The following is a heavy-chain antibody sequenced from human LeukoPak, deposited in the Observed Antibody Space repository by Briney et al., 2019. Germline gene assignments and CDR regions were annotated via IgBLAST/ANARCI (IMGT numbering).Heavy chain of an antibody. Sequence: SETLSLTCTVSGGSISSYYWSWIRQPPGKGLEWIGSIYHSGSTYYNPSLKSRVTISVDTSKNQFSLKLSPVTAADTAVYYCARSSTQWELRRWFDPWGQGTLVTVSS. V-gene: IGHV4-59*08. D-gene: IGHD1-26*01. CDR3: ARSSTQWELRRWFDP. CDR2: IYHSGST. CDR1: GGSISSYY. J-gene: IGHJ5*02.